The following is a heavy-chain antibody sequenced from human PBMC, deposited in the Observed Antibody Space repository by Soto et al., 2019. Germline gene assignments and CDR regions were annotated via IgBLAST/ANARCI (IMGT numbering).Heavy chain of an antibody. V-gene: IGHV1-3*01. CDR1: GYTFTSYA. CDR3: ARGDSSRWYSLDY. CDR2: INAGNGNT. J-gene: IGHJ4*02. D-gene: IGHD6-13*01. Sequence: QVQLVQSGAEVKKPGASVKVSCKASGYTFTSYAMHWVRQAPGQRLEWMGWINAGNGNTKYSQKFQGRVTITRDTSARTAYMALSSLSSEDTAVYCCARGDSSRWYSLDYWGQGTLVTVSS.